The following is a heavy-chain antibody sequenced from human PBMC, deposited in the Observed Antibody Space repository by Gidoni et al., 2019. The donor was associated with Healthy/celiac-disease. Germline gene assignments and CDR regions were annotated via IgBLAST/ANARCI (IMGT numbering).Heavy chain of an antibody. CDR3: ARLGGYCSSTSCYNYYYYGMDV. V-gene: IGHV1-69*12. CDR2: IIPIFGTA. J-gene: IGHJ6*02. Sequence: QVQLVQSGAEVKKPGSSVKVSCKASGGTFSSYAISWVRQAPGQGLEWMGGIIPIFGTANYAQKFQGRVTITADESTSTAYMELSSLRSEDTAVYYCARLGGYCSSTSCYNYYYYGMDVWGQGTTVTVSS. CDR1: GGTFSSYA. D-gene: IGHD2-2*02.